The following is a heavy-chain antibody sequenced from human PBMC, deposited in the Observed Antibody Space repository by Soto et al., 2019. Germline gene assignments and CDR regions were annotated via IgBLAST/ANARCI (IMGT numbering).Heavy chain of an antibody. J-gene: IGHJ4*02. CDR1: GFTFSSYD. V-gene: IGHV3-13*04. CDR2: IGTAGDT. Sequence: EVQLVESGGGLVQPGGSLRLSCAASGFTFSSYDMHWVRQATGKGLEWVSAIGTAGDTYYPGSVKGRFTISRENDKNSLYLQMNSLRAGDTAVYYCARAIDYDILTGYPAPPDYWGQGTLVTVSS. CDR3: ARAIDYDILTGYPAPPDY. D-gene: IGHD3-9*01.